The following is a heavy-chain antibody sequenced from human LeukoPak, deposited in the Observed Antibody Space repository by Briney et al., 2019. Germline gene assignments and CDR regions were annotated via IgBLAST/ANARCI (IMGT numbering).Heavy chain of an antibody. Sequence: SETLSLTCAVSGYSISSASYWGWIRQPPGKGLEWIGNIYHSGSPYYNRSLKSRVTISVDTSKNQFSLKLSSVTAADTAVYYCARPISSQGYFGVVIDWGQGTLVTVSS. CDR2: IYHSGSP. D-gene: IGHD3-3*01. J-gene: IGHJ4*02. V-gene: IGHV4-38-2*01. CDR3: ARPISSQGYFGVVID. CDR1: GYSISSASY.